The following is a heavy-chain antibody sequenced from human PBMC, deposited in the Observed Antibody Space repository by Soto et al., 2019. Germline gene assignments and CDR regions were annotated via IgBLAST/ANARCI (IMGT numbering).Heavy chain of an antibody. Sequence: EVQLVESGGGLVQPGGSLRLSCAASGFTFSSYWMSWVRQAPGKGLEWVVNIKQDGSEKYYVDYVKGRFTISRDKAKNSLYLQMNSLRAEDTAVYYCARFSYQLLYDAFDIWGQGTIVIVSS. CDR1: GFTFSSYW. D-gene: IGHD2-2*01. J-gene: IGHJ3*02. CDR3: ARFSYQLLYDAFDI. V-gene: IGHV3-7*01. CDR2: IKQDGSEK.